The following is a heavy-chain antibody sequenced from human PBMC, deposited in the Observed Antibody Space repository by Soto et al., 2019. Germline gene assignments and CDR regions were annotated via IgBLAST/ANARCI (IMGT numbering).Heavy chain of an antibody. Sequence: GGSLRLSCAASGFTFSSYSMSWVRQAPGKGLEWVAVISYDGGEKHYADSVRGRSTISRDNSENILFLQMHSLRVEDTAVYYCARSDFYQGSETYYPTDYWGLGTLVTVSS. D-gene: IGHD3-10*01. V-gene: IGHV3-30*03. CDR3: ARSDFYQGSETYYPTDY. CDR1: GFTFSSYS. J-gene: IGHJ4*02. CDR2: ISYDGGEK.